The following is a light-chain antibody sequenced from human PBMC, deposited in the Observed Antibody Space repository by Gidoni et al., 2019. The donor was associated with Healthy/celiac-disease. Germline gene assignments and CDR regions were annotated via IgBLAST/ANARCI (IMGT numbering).Light chain of an antibody. CDR2: EGS. CDR3: CSYAGSSTLDVV. CDR1: RSDVGSYTL. V-gene: IGLV2-23*01. J-gene: IGLJ2*01. Sequence: QSALTQPAPVSGSPGQSTTISCTGTRSDVGSYTLVSWYQQHPGKAPKLMIYEGSKRPSGVSNRFSGSKSGNTASLTISGLQAEDEADYYCCSYAGSSTLDVVFGGGTKLTVL.